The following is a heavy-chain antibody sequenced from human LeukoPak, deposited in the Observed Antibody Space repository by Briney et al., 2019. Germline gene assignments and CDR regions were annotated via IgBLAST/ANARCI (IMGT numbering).Heavy chain of an antibody. Sequence: PGGSLRLSCAASGVTFSSHSMHWVRQARGKGLVWVSGISNDGTSTTYADSVKGRFTISRDNAKNTLYLQMHSLRAEDTAVYSCARGWFGPDSCGQGTLVTVSS. J-gene: IGHJ5*01. D-gene: IGHD3-10*01. CDR3: ARGWFGPDS. CDR1: GVTFSSHS. V-gene: IGHV3-74*01. CDR2: ISNDGTST.